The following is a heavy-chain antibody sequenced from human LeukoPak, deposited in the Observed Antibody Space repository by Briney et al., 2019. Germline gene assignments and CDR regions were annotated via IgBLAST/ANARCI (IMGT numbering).Heavy chain of an antibody. D-gene: IGHD3-16*02. CDR1: GFNFGGYY. CDR3: ARARGLGIVAHFDY. CDR2: ISDDSYRT. J-gene: IGHJ4*02. V-gene: IGHV3-11*01. Sequence: GGSLRLSCIASGFNFGGYYMGWIRQAPGKGLEWVSYISDDSYRTPYGDSVKGRFTISRDNAKNSLYLQMDNLRVEDTAVYYCARARGLGIVAHFDYWGQGTLVTVSS.